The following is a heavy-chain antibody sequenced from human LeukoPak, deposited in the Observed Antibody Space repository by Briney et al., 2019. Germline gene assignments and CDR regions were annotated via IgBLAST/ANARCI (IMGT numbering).Heavy chain of an antibody. CDR2: IKEDGSEK. Sequence: NIKEDGSEKNYVDSVKGRFTISRDNAKNSLYLQMNSLRAEDTAVYYCARKDSSPRTFDYWGQGTLVTVSS. D-gene: IGHD3-22*01. V-gene: IGHV3-7*01. J-gene: IGHJ4*02. CDR3: ARKDSSPRTFDY.